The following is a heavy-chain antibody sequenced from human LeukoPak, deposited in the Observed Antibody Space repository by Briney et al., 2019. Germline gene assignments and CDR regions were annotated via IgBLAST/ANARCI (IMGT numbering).Heavy chain of an antibody. Sequence: ASVTVSCKTSGYTFTDYDIHWVRQAPGHGLEWMGWMNPNSGKTNYAQKLQGRVTFSRNTSLSVAYMELSGLRSEDAAVYFCARGDFGETKRAFDIWGQGTMVAVSS. CDR2: MNPNSGKT. V-gene: IGHV1-8*03. J-gene: IGHJ3*02. D-gene: IGHD4-17*01. CDR3: ARGDFGETKRAFDI. CDR1: GYTFTDYD.